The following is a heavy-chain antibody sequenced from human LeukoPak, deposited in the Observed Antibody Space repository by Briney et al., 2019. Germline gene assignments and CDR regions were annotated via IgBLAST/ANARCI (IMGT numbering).Heavy chain of an antibody. J-gene: IGHJ4*02. CDR2: INWNGGST. CDR1: GFTFDDYG. V-gene: IGHV3-20*04. Sequence: GGSLRLSCAASGFTFDDYGMSWVRQAPGKGLEWVSGINWNGGSTGYADSVKGRFTISRDNAKNSLYLQMNSLRAEDTAVYYCARDQAAAGTRIFDYWGQGTLVTVSS. D-gene: IGHD6-13*01. CDR3: ARDQAAAGTRIFDY.